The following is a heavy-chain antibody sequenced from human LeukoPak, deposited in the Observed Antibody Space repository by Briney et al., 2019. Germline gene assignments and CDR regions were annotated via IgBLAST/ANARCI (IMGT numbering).Heavy chain of an antibody. D-gene: IGHD4-17*01. Sequence: GGSLRLSCAASGFTFSSYSMNWVRQAPGKGLGWVSSISSSSSYIYYADSVKGRFTISRDSAKNSLYLQMNSLRAEDTAVYYCATLMTTVTTSGALRFDYWGQGTLVTVSS. V-gene: IGHV3-21*01. CDR1: GFTFSSYS. CDR2: ISSSSSYI. CDR3: ATLMTTVTTSGALRFDY. J-gene: IGHJ4*02.